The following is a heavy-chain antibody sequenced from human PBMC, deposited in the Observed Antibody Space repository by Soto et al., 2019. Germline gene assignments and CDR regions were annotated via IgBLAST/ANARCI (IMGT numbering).Heavy chain of an antibody. D-gene: IGHD3-10*01. J-gene: IGHJ5*02. CDR3: ARSSSEGWFDP. CDR2: IYYSGST. Sequence: SETLSLTCTVSGGSISSSSYYWGWIRQPPGKRLEWIGSIYYSGSTYYNPSLKSRVTISVDTSKNQFSLKLSSVTAADTAVYYCARSSSEGWFDPWGQGTLVTVSS. V-gene: IGHV4-39*01. CDR1: GGSISSSSYY.